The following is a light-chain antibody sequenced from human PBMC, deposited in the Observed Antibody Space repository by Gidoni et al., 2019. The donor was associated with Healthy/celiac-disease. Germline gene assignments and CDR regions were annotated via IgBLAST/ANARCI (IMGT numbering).Light chain of an antibody. Sequence: DIQMTQSPSSLSASVGDRVTITCRASQSISSYLHWYQQKPGKAPKLLIYAASSLQSGVPSRFSVSGSGTDFTLTISSLQPEDFATYYCQQSYSTPRTFXXXTKLEIK. CDR2: AAS. CDR1: QSISSY. J-gene: IGKJ2*02. V-gene: IGKV1-39*01. CDR3: QQSYSTPRT.